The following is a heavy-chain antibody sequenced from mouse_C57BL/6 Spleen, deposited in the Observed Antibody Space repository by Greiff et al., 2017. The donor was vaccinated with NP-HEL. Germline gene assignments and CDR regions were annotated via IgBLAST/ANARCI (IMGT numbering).Heavy chain of an antibody. Sequence: VQLQQSGAELARPGASVKLSCKASGYTFTSYGISWVKQRTGQGLEWIGEIYPRSGNTYYNEKFKGKATLTADKSSSTAYMELRILTSEDSAVYFCARSLITTVVAPSYYAMDYWGQGTSVTVSS. CDR3: ARSLITTVVAPSYYAMDY. V-gene: IGHV1-81*01. D-gene: IGHD1-1*01. CDR1: GYTFTSYG. CDR2: IYPRSGNT. J-gene: IGHJ4*01.